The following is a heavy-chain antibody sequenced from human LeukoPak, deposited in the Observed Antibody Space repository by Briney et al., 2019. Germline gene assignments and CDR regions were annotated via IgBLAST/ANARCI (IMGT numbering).Heavy chain of an antibody. CDR3: ARREGSCSGTTCYPADFDY. D-gene: IGHD2-15*01. V-gene: IGHV1-18*01. CDR2: LTPYNGNT. CDR1: GYTFTRYG. Sequence: ASVKVSCKASGYTFTRYGITWVRQAPGQGLEWMGRLTPYNGNTKYAQNLQGRVTMTTETSTSTAYLELRSLRYDDTAVYYCARREGSCSGTTCYPADFDYWGQGTLITVSS. J-gene: IGHJ4*02.